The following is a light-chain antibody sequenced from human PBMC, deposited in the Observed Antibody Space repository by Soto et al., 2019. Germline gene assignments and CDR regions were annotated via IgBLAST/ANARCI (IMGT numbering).Light chain of an antibody. V-gene: IGLV2-11*01. CDR2: YIN. CDR1: SSNFGPYNL. CDR3: CSSAGTATWF. J-gene: IGLJ2*01. Sequence: QSALTQPRSVSGSPGQSVTISCTGTSSNFGPYNLVSWFQQYPGKAPKLIIYYINERPSGVPDRFSGPKSGNTASLTISGLQAEDEADYYCCSSAGTATWFFGGGTKLTVL.